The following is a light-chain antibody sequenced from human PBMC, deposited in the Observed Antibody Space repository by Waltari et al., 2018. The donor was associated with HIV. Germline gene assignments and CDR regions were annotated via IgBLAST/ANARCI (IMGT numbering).Light chain of an antibody. V-gene: IGKV1-9*01. CDR1: QGISSY. J-gene: IGKJ3*01. CDR2: TAS. Sequence: SKLTQPPSFLSASVGDRVTTTCRASQGISSYLAWYQQKPGKAPKLLIYTASILQSGVPSRFSGSGSGTEFTLTISSLQPEDFATYYCQRLNSYRFTFGPGTKVDIK. CDR3: QRLNSYRFT.